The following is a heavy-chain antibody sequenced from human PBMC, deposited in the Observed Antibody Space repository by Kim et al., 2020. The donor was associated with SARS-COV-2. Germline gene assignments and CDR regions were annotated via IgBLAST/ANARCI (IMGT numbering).Heavy chain of an antibody. CDR1: GGSVRSGGYY. Sequence: SETLSLTCTVSGGSVRSGGYYWSWIPQPPGKGLEWIGYIYYSGSTNYNPSLKSRVTISVDTSKNQFSLKLSSVTAADTAVYYCARAGSRYYYGMDVWGQGTTVTVSS. V-gene: IGHV4-61*08. J-gene: IGHJ6*02. CDR3: ARAGSRYYYGMDV. CDR2: IYYSGST. D-gene: IGHD2-15*01.